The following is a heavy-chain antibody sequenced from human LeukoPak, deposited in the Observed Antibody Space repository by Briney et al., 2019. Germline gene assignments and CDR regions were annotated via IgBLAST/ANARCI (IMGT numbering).Heavy chain of an antibody. Sequence: SETLSLTCAVSGGSISSSNWWSWVRQSPGKGLEWIGEIYHSGSTNYNPSLKSRVTMSVNKSKNQFSLKLSSVTAADTAVYYCARGLYCRSTSCYDFDYWGQGTLVTVSS. CDR2: IYHSGST. D-gene: IGHD2-2*01. J-gene: IGHJ4*02. CDR1: GGSISSSNW. V-gene: IGHV4-4*02. CDR3: ARGLYCRSTSCYDFDY.